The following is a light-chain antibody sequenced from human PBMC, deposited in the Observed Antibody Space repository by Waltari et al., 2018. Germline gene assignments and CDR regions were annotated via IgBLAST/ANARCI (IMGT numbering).Light chain of an antibody. V-gene: IGKV4-1*01. CDR3: QQYFSFPPT. J-gene: IGKJ4*01. CDR2: WAS. CDR1: QDILYGSNNDNY. Sequence: DIVLTQSPDSLALCLGARATITCKSSQDILYGSNNDNYFTWYQQKPGQPPRVLIYWASTRESGVPDRFSGSGSGTDFTLTISSLQAEDVAVYYCQQYFSFPPTFGGGTKVEIK.